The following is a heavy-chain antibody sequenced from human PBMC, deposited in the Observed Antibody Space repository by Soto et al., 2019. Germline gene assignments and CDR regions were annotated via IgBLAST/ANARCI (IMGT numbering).Heavy chain of an antibody. V-gene: IGHV1-18*01. J-gene: IGHJ6*02. D-gene: IGHD2-21*01. CDR2: ISAYNGDT. Sequence: QVQLVQSGAEVKKPGASVKVSCKASGYTFTRSGISLVRQAPGQGLEWMGWISAYNGDTNYAQTFQGRVTMTTDTSTTTVYMELRSQRSDDTAGYYDARECVAPYYNYAMDVWGQGTPVTVSS. CDR1: GYTFTRSG. CDR3: ARECVAPYYNYAMDV.